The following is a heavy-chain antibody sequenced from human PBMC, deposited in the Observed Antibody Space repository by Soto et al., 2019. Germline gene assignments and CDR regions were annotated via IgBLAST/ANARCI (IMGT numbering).Heavy chain of an antibody. Sequence: PGGSLRLSCAASGFTFSSYSMNWVRQAPGKGLEWVSSISSSSSYIYYADSVKGRFTISRDNAKNSLYLQMNSLRAEDTAVYYCARVYGDYTCDDYWGQGTLVTVSS. D-gene: IGHD4-17*01. CDR1: GFTFSSYS. CDR2: ISSSSSYI. V-gene: IGHV3-21*01. J-gene: IGHJ4*02. CDR3: ARVYGDYTCDDY.